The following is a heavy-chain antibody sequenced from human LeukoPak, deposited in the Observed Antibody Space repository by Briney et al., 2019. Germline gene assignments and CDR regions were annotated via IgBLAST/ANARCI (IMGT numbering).Heavy chain of an antibody. Sequence: ASVKVSCKASGYTFTTYYIHWVRQAPGQGLEWMGVINPSGGSTSYAQKFQGRVTMTRDTSTSTVYMELSSLRSEDTAVYYCARDLAAAGLSGFDYWGQGTLVTVSS. D-gene: IGHD6-13*01. CDR2: INPSGGST. V-gene: IGHV1-46*01. CDR3: ARDLAAAGLSGFDY. J-gene: IGHJ4*02. CDR1: GYTFTTYY.